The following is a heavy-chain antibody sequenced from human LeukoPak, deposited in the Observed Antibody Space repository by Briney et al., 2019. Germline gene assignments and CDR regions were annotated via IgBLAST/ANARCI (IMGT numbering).Heavy chain of an antibody. J-gene: IGHJ4*02. D-gene: IGHD6-19*01. Sequence: PSETLSLTCTVSGGSISSGDYYWSWIRQPPGKGLEWIGYIYYSGSTYYNPSLKSRVTISVDTSKNQFSLKLSSVTAADTAVYYCAREAGYSSGWQYDEFDYWGQGTLVTVSS. CDR1: GGSISSGDYY. CDR3: AREAGYSSGWQYDEFDY. V-gene: IGHV4-30-4*01. CDR2: IYYSGST.